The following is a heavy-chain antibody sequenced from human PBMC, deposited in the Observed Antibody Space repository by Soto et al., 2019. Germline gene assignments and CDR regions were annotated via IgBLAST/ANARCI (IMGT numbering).Heavy chain of an antibody. J-gene: IGHJ5*02. V-gene: IGHV3-30*18. CDR1: GFNFNIFG. CDR2: ISYDSTIK. CDR3: AKVEGPLKIFGGKDS. Sequence: QVQLVESGGGVVQPGRSLRLSCAASGFNFNIFGLHWVRQTPGKGLEWVAVISYDSTIKYHADSVKGRFTISRDNAKSTLYLQMDSLRTEDTAIYWWAKVEGPLKIFGGKDSWGQGALVTVSS. D-gene: IGHD3-3*01.